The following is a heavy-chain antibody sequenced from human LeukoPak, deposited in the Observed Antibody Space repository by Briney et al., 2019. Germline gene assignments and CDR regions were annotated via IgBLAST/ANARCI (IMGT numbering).Heavy chain of an antibody. CDR2: ISHSGST. J-gene: IGHJ4*02. D-gene: IGHD4-11*01. CDR3: ARVTTVTTRFGRDDY. Sequence: KPSETLSLTCAVYGGSFSGYYWSWIRQPPGKGLEWMGEISHSGSTNYNPSLKSRVTISVDTSKNQFSLKLSSVTVADTAVYYCARVTTVTTRFGRDDYWGWGTPFTVSS. CDR1: GGSFSGYY. V-gene: IGHV4-34*01.